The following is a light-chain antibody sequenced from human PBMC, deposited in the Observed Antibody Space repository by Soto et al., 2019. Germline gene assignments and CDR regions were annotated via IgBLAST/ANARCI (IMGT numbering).Light chain of an antibody. J-gene: IGKJ5*01. CDR2: DAT. CDR1: QNVDIY. Sequence: ETVLTQSPATLSLSPGERATLSCRASQNVDIYVAWYQQKPGQAPRLLIYDATNRATGIPARFSGSGSGTDFTLTISSLAPEDFAFYYCQQRKTWPPITFGQGTRLETK. CDR3: QQRKTWPPIT. V-gene: IGKV3-11*01.